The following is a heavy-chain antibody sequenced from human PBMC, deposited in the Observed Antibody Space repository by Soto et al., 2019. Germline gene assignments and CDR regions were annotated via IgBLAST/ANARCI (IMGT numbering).Heavy chain of an antibody. J-gene: IGHJ4*02. V-gene: IGHV5-51*03. CDR3: ARTDYSSGTFDS. CDR1: GHNFSGYW. CDR2: IYPGDSDV. Sequence: DVQLVQSGAEMKKPGEPLRISCKGSGHNFSGYWINWVRQMPGKSLEWMRTIYPGDSDVRYSPSFQGQVTISVDKSISIAYLQWSSLKAADIGIYYCARTDYSSGTFDSWGQGTLVSVS. D-gene: IGHD3-10*01.